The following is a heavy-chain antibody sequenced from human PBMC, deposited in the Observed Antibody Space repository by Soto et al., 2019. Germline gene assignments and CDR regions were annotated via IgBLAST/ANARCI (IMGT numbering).Heavy chain of an antibody. J-gene: IGHJ5*02. D-gene: IGHD2-21*02. Sequence: GGSLRLSCPASRFTFTGYALHWVRQGTGTRLEWVALISYDGSNKYYADSVKGRFTISRDNSKNTLYLHMNSLRAEDTALYYCARDHPPAYCGADCYSFLDPWGQGTLVTVSS. CDR1: RFTFTGYA. CDR3: ARDHPPAYCGADCYSFLDP. V-gene: IGHV3-30-3*01. CDR2: ISYDGSNK.